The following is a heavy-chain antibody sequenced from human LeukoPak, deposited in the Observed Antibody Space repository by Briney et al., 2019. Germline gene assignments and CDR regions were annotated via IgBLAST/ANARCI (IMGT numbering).Heavy chain of an antibody. D-gene: IGHD4/OR15-4a*01. Sequence: GGSLRLSCTVSGFTVSTNSMSWVRQAPGKGLEWVSFIYSDNTHCSDSVKGRFTISRDNSKNTLYLQMNSLRAEDTAVYYCARRAGAYSHPYDYWGQGTLVTVSS. V-gene: IGHV3-53*01. CDR1: GFTVSTNS. CDR3: ARRAGAYSHPYDY. CDR2: IYSDNT. J-gene: IGHJ4*02.